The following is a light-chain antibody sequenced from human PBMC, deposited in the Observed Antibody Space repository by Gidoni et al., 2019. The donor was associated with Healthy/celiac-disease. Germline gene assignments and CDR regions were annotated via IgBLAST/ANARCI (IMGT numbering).Light chain of an antibody. CDR2: GAS. V-gene: IGKV3-20*01. J-gene: IGKJ1*01. Sequence: EIVLTQSPGTLSLSPGERATLSCRASQSVSSSYLAWYQKQPGQAPRLLIYGASSRATCLPNMFSGSGSGKDFTLTISLLEAEDFAVYYRQQYGSPRTFGQGTKVEIK. CDR1: QSVSSSY. CDR3: QQYGSPRT.